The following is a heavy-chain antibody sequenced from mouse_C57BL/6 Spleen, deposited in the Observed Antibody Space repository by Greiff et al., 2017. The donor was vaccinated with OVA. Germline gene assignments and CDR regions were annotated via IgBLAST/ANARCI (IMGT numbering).Heavy chain of an antibody. D-gene: IGHD1-1*01. CDR1: GFSLTSYG. V-gene: IGHV2-3*01. J-gene: IGHJ1*03. Sequence: QVQLKESGPGLVAPSQSLSIPCTVSGFSLTSYGVRWVRQPPGQGLEWLGVIWGDGSTNYPSALISRLSISKDNSKSQVFLKLNRLQTDDTATDYCAKDYGSGYCDGWGTGTTVTVAS. CDR3: AKDYGSGYCDG. CDR2: IWGDGST.